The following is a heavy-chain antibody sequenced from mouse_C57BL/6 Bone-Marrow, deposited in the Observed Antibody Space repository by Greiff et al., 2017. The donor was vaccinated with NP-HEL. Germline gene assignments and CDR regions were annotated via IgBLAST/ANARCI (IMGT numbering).Heavy chain of an antibody. CDR2: IDPSDSYT. CDR1: GYTFTSYW. D-gene: IGHD2-3*01. CDR3: ARLGDGLY. V-gene: IGHV1-69*01. Sequence: QVQLQQPGAELVMPGASVKLSCKASGYTFTSYWMHWVKQRPGQGLEWIGEIDPSDSYTNYNQKFKGKSTVTVDKSSSTAYMQLSSLTSEDSAVYYCARLGDGLYWGQGTLVTVSA. J-gene: IGHJ3*01.